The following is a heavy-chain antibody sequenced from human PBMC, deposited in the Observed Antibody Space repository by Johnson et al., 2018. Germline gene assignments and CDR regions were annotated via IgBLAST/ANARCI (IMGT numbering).Heavy chain of an antibody. CDR1: GFFFNDFG. J-gene: IGHJ6*03. D-gene: IGHD4/OR15-4a*01. CDR2: ISYDGNDE. CDR3: ARANYRGGKHYLDV. V-gene: IGHV3-30*03. Sequence: QVQLVESGGGVVQPGRSLRLSCEVSGFFFNDFGMHWVRQAPGKGLEWVAVISYDGNDEYYVDSVKGRFTISRNTSKNSLYLQMTSWRVEDTALYYCARANYRGGKHYLDVRGKGTTVTVSS.